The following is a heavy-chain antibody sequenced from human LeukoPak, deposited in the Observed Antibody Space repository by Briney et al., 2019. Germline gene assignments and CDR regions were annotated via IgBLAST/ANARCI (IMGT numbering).Heavy chain of an antibody. CDR3: ARSRSGNYFDY. D-gene: IGHD3-3*01. V-gene: IGHV3-48*04. Sequence: HPGGSLRLSCAASGFTFSYNSMIWVRQAAGKGLEWVSYISSSGDNMYYADSVKGRFTISRDNAKNSLFLQMNSVRAEDTAVYYCARSRSGNYFDYWGQGTLVTVSS. CDR2: ISSSGDNM. J-gene: IGHJ4*02. CDR1: GFTFSYNS.